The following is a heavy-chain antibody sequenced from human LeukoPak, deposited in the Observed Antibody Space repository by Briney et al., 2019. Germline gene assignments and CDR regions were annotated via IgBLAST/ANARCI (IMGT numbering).Heavy chain of an antibody. J-gene: IGHJ4*02. CDR3: ARSTMVRGALLTYYFDY. CDR2: TSYSGTT. Sequence: SETLSLTCTVSGGSISSSYWSWIRQPPGKGLEWLGYTSYSGTTSYTPSLKSRVTISIDTSRNQFSLKLTSVTAADTAVYYCARSTMVRGALLTYYFDYWGQGTLVTVSS. D-gene: IGHD3-10*01. CDR1: GGSISSSY. V-gene: IGHV4-59*01.